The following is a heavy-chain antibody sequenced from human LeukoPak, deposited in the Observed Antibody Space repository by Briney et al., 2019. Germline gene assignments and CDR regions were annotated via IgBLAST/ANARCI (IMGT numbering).Heavy chain of an antibody. Sequence: SETLSLTCTVSGGSIIISGHYWDWIRQSPGKGLEWISSVYHSGRTYHSPSLRSRLTTSVDTSKNQFFLKLGSVTATDTAIYYCARRKATEEGGAFDIWGVGTMVTVSS. D-gene: IGHD1-26*01. CDR1: GGSIIISGHY. J-gene: IGHJ3*02. V-gene: IGHV4-39*01. CDR3: ARRKATEEGGAFDI. CDR2: VYHSGRT.